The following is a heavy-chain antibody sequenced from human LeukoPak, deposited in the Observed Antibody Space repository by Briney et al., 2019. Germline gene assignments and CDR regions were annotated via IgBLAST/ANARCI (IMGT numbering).Heavy chain of an antibody. Sequence: SQTLYLTCTGTGGSISSYNWNWIRQPPRKGQERIGYIYYRGSTNHNPSLTSRVTISVDPSKKQFSLRLTSVTAADTAVYYCARRALLNDRYSGFDYWGQGTLVTVSS. CDR2: IYYRGST. CDR1: GGSISSYN. CDR3: ARRALLNDRYSGFDY. V-gene: IGHV4-59*01. D-gene: IGHD1-26*01. J-gene: IGHJ4*02.